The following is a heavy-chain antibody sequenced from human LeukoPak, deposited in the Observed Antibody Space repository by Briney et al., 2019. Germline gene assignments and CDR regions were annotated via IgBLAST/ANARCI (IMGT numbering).Heavy chain of an antibody. Sequence: GGSLRLSCAASGFTFSNYWMSWVRQAPGKGLEWVANIKLEGSEKYYVDSVKGRFTISRDNAKNSLFLQINSLRAEDTAVYYCARASGYFHYWGQGTLVTVSS. V-gene: IGHV3-7*05. J-gene: IGHJ4*02. CDR3: ARASGYFHY. CDR1: GFTFSNYW. CDR2: IKLEGSEK.